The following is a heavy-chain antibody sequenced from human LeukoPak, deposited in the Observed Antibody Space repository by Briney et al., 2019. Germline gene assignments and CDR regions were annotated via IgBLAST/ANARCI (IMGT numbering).Heavy chain of an antibody. J-gene: IGHJ3*02. CDR3: AKDITMIVVVIPGAFDI. CDR1: GFTFSTYA. Sequence: GGSLRLSCAASGFTFSTYAMSWVRQAPGKGLEWVSYISGSGGSTYYADSVKGRFTISRDNSKNTLYLQMNSLRAEDTAVYYCAKDITMIVVVIPGAFDIWGQGTMVTVSS. CDR2: ISGSGGST. D-gene: IGHD3-22*01. V-gene: IGHV3-23*01.